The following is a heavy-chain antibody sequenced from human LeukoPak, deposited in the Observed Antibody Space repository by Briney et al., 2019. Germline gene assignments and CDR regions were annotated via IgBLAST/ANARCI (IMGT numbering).Heavy chain of an antibody. CDR1: GFTFSSYG. CDR3: AREQDIAVAGGFDY. Sequence: GGSLRLSCAASGFTFSSYGMSWVRQAPGKGLEWVSAISSSSSYIYYADSVKGRFTISRDNAKNSLYLQMNSLRAEDTAVYYCAREQDIAVAGGFDYWGQGTLVTVSS. J-gene: IGHJ4*02. V-gene: IGHV3-21*01. D-gene: IGHD6-19*01. CDR2: ISSSSSYI.